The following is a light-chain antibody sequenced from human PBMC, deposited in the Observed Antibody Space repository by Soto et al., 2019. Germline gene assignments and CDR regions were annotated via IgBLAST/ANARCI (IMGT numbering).Light chain of an antibody. J-gene: IGLJ2*01. CDR2: DDN. V-gene: IGLV1-51*01. CDR3: ATWDTSLSTGL. CDR1: SSNIGKKY. Sequence: QSVLTQPPSVSAAPGQKVTISCSGSSSNIGKKYVSWYQQFPGTAPKLLIYDDNKRPSGIPDRFSGSKSGTSATLGITALQTGDEADYCCATWDTSLSTGLFGGGTQLTVL.